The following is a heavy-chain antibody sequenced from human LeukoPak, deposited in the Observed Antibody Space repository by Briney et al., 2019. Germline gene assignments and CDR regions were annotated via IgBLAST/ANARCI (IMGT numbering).Heavy chain of an antibody. V-gene: IGHV3-23*01. J-gene: IGHJ4*02. Sequence: GGSLRLSCAASGFTFSSYAMSWVRPAPGKGLECVSAISGSGGSTYYADSVRGRFTISRDNSKNTLYLQMKRLRAQDTAVYYCAKASARIVGGSKHFDYWGQGTLVTVSS. D-gene: IGHD2-15*01. CDR2: ISGSGGST. CDR1: GFTFSSYA. CDR3: AKASARIVGGSKHFDY.